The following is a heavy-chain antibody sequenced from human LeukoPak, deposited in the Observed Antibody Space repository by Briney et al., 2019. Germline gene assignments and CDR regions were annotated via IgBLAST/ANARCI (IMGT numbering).Heavy chain of an antibody. CDR3: SRLAYCGGDCYFTFDY. V-gene: IGHV3-11*01. CDR1: GFTFSDYY. CDR2: ISTGGSTI. J-gene: IGHJ4*02. D-gene: IGHD2-21*02. Sequence: GGSLRLSCAASGFTFSDYYMSWIRQAPGKGLEWVSSISTGGSTIYYTDSVKGRFNISRDNAKNSLYLQMNSMRAEDTAVYYCSRLAYCGGDCYFTFDYWGQGTLVTVSS.